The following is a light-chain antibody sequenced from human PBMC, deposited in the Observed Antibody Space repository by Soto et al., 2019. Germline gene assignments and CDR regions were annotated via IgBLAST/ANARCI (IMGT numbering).Light chain of an antibody. Sequence: SYELTQPPSVSVAPGKTARITFGGNNIGSKSVHWYQQKPGQAPVLVIYYDSDRPSGIPERFSGSNSGNTATLTISRVEAGDEADYYCQVWDSSSALLVFGGGTKLTVL. CDR2: YDS. J-gene: IGLJ3*02. CDR1: NIGSKS. CDR3: QVWDSSSALLV. V-gene: IGLV3-21*04.